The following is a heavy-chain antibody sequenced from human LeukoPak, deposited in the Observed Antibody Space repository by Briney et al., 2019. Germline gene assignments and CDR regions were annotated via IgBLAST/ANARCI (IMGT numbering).Heavy chain of an antibody. CDR3: ARVDGVVVSYWYFDL. D-gene: IGHD3-22*01. V-gene: IGHV4-59*01. Sequence: SETLSLTCTVSGGSLSSYYWSWIRQPPGKGLEWIGYIYYTGSTNYNPSLKSRVTISVDTSKNQFSLKLNSVTAADTAVYYCARVDGVVVSYWYFDLWGRGTLVTVSS. J-gene: IGHJ2*01. CDR2: IYYTGST. CDR1: GGSLSSYY.